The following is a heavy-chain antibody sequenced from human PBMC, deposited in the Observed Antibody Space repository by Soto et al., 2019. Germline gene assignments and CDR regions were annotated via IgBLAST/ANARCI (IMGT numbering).Heavy chain of an antibody. V-gene: IGHV3-30*18. CDR3: AKDGESGDYYYYYGMDV. CDR1: GFTFSSYG. D-gene: IGHD2-15*01. CDR2: ISYDGSNK. Sequence: PGGSLRLSCAASGFTFSSYGMHWVRQAPGKGLEWVAVISYDGSNKYYADSVKGRFTISRDNSKNTLYLQMNSLRAEDTAVYYCAKDGESGDYYYYYGMDVWGQGTTVTVS. J-gene: IGHJ6*02.